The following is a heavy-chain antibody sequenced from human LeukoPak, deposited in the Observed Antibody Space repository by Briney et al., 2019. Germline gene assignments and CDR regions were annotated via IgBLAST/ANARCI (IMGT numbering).Heavy chain of an antibody. CDR1: GYTFTGYY. D-gene: IGHD6-19*01. Sequence: ASVKISCKASGYTFTGYYMHWVRQAPGQGLEWMGWINPNSGGNNYAQKFQGRVTMTRDTSISTAYMELSRLRSDDTAVYYCARDRGIAMAGRDYWGQGTLVTVSS. V-gene: IGHV1-2*02. CDR3: ARDRGIAMAGRDY. J-gene: IGHJ4*02. CDR2: INPNSGGN.